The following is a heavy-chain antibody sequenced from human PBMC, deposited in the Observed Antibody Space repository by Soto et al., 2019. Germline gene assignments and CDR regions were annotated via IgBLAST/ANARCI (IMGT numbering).Heavy chain of an antibody. Sequence: QVQLVQSGAEVKKPGSSVKVSCKASGGIFSNFAFNWMRQAPGQGLEWMGGIIPTLGTPHYAQKFLGRVTITADESTRTVYMEMISLTVEDTAVYYFARVGLGAYDYWGQGTLVIVSS. D-gene: IGHD6-19*01. V-gene: IGHV1-69*01. CDR1: GGIFSNFA. J-gene: IGHJ4*02. CDR2: IIPTLGTP. CDR3: ARVGLGAYDY.